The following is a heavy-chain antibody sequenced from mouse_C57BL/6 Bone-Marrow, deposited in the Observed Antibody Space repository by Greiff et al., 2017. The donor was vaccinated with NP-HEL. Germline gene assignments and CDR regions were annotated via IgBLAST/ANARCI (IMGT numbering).Heavy chain of an antibody. J-gene: IGHJ2*01. V-gene: IGHV1-75*01. CDR2: IVPGGGST. Sequence: QVQLQQPGAELVKPGASVKLSCKASGYTFTSYWMHWVKQRPGQGLEWIGWIVPGGGSTYYNEKFKGKATLTVDKSSSTAYMLLSSLTSEDSAVYFCARRWLATMVSHFDDWGQGTTLTVSS. CDR3: ARRWLATMVSHFDD. CDR1: GYTFTSYW. D-gene: IGHD2-2*01.